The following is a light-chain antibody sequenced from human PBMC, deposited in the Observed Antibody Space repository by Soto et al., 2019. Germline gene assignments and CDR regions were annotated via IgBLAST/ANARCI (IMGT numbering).Light chain of an antibody. CDR3: QQRNTWPPIT. CDR2: GAS. J-gene: IGKJ5*01. CDR1: QSVSSSY. Sequence: TLLTPSQCSLPLSPAARASLPGRASQSVSSSYLAWYQQKPGQAPRLLIYGASSRATGIPDRFSGSGSGTDFTLTISSLEPEDFALYYCQQRNTWPPITFGQGTRLEIK. V-gene: IGKV3D-20*02.